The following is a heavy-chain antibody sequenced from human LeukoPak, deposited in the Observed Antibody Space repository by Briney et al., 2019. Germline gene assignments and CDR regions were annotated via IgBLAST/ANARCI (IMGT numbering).Heavy chain of an antibody. CDR3: ARVGSSGG. D-gene: IGHD6-19*01. J-gene: IGHJ4*02. Sequence: GSLGLSCAASGFTFSSYAMHWVRQAPGKGLEWVAVISYDGSNKYYADSVKGRFTISRDNSKNTLYLQMNSLRAEDTAVYYCARVGSSGGWGQGTLVTVSS. CDR2: ISYDGSNK. V-gene: IGHV3-30-3*01. CDR1: GFTFSSYA.